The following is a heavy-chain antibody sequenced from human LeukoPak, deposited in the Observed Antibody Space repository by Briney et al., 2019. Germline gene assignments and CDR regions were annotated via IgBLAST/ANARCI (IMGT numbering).Heavy chain of an antibody. J-gene: IGHJ4*02. CDR2: IYRSGTT. D-gene: IGHD6-19*01. CDR1: GGSISSTNW. V-gene: IGHV4-4*02. CDR3: ARRSPYSTGWSSYFGY. Sequence: SGTLSLTCAVSGGSISSTNWWRWVRQPPGKGLEWIGEIYRSGTTNYKPSLKSRVTISLDKSRNHFSLKLTSVTAADSAVYYCARRSPYSTGWSSYFGYWGQGALVTVSS.